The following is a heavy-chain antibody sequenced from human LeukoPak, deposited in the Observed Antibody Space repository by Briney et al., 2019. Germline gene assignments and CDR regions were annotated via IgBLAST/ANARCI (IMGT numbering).Heavy chain of an antibody. Sequence: ASVKVSCKVSGYTLTELSMHWVRQAPGKGLEWMVGFDPEDGETIYAQKFQGRVTMTEDTSTDTAYMELSSLRSEDTAVYYCATAASPALGYCSSTSCYTFDYWGQGTLVTVSS. V-gene: IGHV1-24*01. CDR3: ATAASPALGYCSSTSCYTFDY. J-gene: IGHJ4*02. D-gene: IGHD2-2*02. CDR1: GYTLTELS. CDR2: FDPEDGET.